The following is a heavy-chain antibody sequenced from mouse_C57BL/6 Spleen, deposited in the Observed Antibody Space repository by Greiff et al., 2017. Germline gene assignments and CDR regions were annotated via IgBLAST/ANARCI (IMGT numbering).Heavy chain of an antibody. CDR1: GFTFSSYA. V-gene: IGHV5-4*01. Sequence: EVKLMESGGGLVKPGGSLKLSCAASGFTFSSYAMSWVRQTPEKRLEWVATISDGGSYTNYPDNVKGRFTISRDKAKNNLYLQMSHLKSEDTAMYYCARDEDSYIDYWGQGTTLTVSS. CDR2: ISDGGSYT. J-gene: IGHJ2*01. CDR3: ARDEDSYIDY.